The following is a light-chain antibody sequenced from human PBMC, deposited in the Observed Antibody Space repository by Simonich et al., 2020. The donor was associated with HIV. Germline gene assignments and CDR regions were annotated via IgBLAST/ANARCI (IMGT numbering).Light chain of an antibody. J-gene: IGKJ2*01. CDR2: DAS. V-gene: IGKV3D-20*01. Sequence: EIVLKQSPATLSLSPGERATLSCGASQSVSKRYLDWNKQKPVLAPRLLIFDASSRATGIPYKFSGSGSGTDFTLTISRLEPEDFAVYYCQQYNKWPPYTFGQWTKLEIK. CDR3: QQYNKWPPYT. CDR1: QSVSKRY.